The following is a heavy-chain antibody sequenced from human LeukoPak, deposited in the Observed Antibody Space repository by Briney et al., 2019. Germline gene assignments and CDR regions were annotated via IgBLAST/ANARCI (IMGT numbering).Heavy chain of an antibody. V-gene: IGHV3-21*01. CDR3: ARVPHFGVVIMVYFDY. Sequence: GGSLRLSCAASGFTFSSYSMNWVRQAPGKGLEWVSSISSSSSYIYYADSVKGRFTISRDNAKNSLYLQMNSLRAEDTAVYYCARVPHFGVVIMVYFDYWGQRTLVTVSS. J-gene: IGHJ4*02. CDR1: GFTFSSYS. D-gene: IGHD3-3*01. CDR2: ISSSSSYI.